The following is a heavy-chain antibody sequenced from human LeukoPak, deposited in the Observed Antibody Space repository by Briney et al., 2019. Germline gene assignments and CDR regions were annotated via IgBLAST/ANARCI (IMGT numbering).Heavy chain of an antibody. D-gene: IGHD6-19*01. J-gene: IGHJ3*02. CDR3: TRGYSGGWVYAFDT. CDR2: SRNKANGYTP. CDR1: GSTFSDQY. Sequence: GGSLRLSCAVSGSTFSDQYMDWVRQAPGKGLEWVGRSRNKANGYTPDYAAFVKGRFSISRDDSKNSLYLQMNSLKTEDTAVYFCTRGYSGGWVYAFDTWGQGTMVTVSS. V-gene: IGHV3-72*01.